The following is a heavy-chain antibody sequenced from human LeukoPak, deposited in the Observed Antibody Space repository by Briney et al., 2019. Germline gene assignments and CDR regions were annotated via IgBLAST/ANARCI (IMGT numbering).Heavy chain of an antibody. Sequence: SETLSLTCTVSGDSISSSSYYWCWICQPPGKGLEWTGSIYHSGSTYYKPSLKSRVTIPADTSKNQCSLKLTSVTAGDTAVYYCAREASSWYRIDYWGQGNLVTVSS. CDR2: IYHSGST. V-gene: IGHV4-39*01. D-gene: IGHD6-13*01. CDR1: GDSISSSSYY. CDR3: AREASSWYRIDY. J-gene: IGHJ4*02.